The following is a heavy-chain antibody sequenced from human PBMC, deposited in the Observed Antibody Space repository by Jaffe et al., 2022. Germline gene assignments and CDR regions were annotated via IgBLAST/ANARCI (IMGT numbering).Heavy chain of an antibody. J-gene: IGHJ3*02. D-gene: IGHD3-10*01. CDR1: GGSISSYY. CDR3: ARDLGSGSYYNEPPGAFDI. CDR2: IYYSGST. Sequence: QVQLQESGPGLVKPSETLSLTCTVSGGSISSYYWSWIRQPPGKGLEWIGYIYYSGSTNYNPSLKSRVTISVDTSKNQFSLKLSSVTAADTAVYYCARDLGSGSYYNEPPGAFDIWGQGTMVTVSS. V-gene: IGHV4-59*01.